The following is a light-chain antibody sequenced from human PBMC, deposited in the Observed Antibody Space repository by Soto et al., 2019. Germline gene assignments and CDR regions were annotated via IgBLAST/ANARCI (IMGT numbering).Light chain of an antibody. Sequence: DIQMTQSPSTLSASIGDRVTITCRASENVRSWVAWYQQKPGKAPKLLINKASSLESGVPPRFSGSGSETEFTLTISSLQTDDFATYYCQQYNRHATFGQGTKVEIK. V-gene: IGKV1-5*03. CDR3: QQYNRHAT. CDR2: KAS. CDR1: ENVRSW. J-gene: IGKJ1*01.